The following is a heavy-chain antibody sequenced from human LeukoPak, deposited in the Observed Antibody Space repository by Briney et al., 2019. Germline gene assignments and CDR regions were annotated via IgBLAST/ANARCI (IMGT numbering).Heavy chain of an antibody. V-gene: IGHV4-30-4*01. CDR3: AREFRYFEFPYGMDV. Sequence: SQTLSLTCTVSGVSISSGAYYWSWNCQPPGKGLEWIGYIYYSGSTYYNPSLKCRVTISVDTSKNQFSLKLSSVTAADTAVYYCAREFRYFEFPYGMDVWGQGTTVTVSS. D-gene: IGHD3-9*01. CDR1: GVSISSGAYY. CDR2: IYYSGST. J-gene: IGHJ6*02.